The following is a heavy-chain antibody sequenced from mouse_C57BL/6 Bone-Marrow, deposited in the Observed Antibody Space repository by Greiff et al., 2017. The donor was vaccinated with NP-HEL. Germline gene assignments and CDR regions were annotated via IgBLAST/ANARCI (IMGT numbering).Heavy chain of an antibody. CDR1: GYTFTDYY. CDR3: ARKGYDYEAADFDY. D-gene: IGHD2-4*01. J-gene: IGHJ2*01. Sequence: EVKLEESGPVLVKPGASVKMSCKASGYTFTDYYMNWVKQSHGKSLEWIGVINPYNGGTSYNQKFKGKATLTVDKSSSTAYMELNSLTSEDSAVYYCARKGYDYEAADFDYWGQGTTLTVSS. CDR2: INPYNGGT. V-gene: IGHV1-19*01.